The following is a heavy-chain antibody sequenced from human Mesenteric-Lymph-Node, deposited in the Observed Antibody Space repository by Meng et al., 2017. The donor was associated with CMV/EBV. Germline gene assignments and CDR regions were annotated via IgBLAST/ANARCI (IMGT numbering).Heavy chain of an antibody. J-gene: IGHJ5*02. CDR1: SSSA. CDR2: TYFRSKWYY. CDR3: ARVAAYCSGGSCYQNWFDP. V-gene: IGHV6-1*01. Sequence: SSSAWNWIRQSPSRGLEWLGRTYFRSKWYYDYAVSVKSRITINPDTSKNQFSLQLNSVTPEDTAVYYCARVAAYCSGGSCYQNWFDPWGQGTLVTVSS. D-gene: IGHD2-15*01.